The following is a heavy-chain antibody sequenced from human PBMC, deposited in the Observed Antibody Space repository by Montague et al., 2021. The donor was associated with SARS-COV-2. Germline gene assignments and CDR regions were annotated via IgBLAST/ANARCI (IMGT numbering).Heavy chain of an antibody. V-gene: IGHV4-39*01. CDR3: AGFPSGYYDSSGYHI. CDR2: IYYSGST. Sequence: SETLSLTCTVSGGSISSSSYYWGWIRQPPGKGLEWIGSIYYSGSTYYDPSLKSRVTISVDTSKNQFSLKLSSVTAADTAVYYCAGFPSGYYDSSGYHIWGQGTLVTVSS. J-gene: IGHJ4*02. D-gene: IGHD3-22*01. CDR1: GGSISSSSYY.